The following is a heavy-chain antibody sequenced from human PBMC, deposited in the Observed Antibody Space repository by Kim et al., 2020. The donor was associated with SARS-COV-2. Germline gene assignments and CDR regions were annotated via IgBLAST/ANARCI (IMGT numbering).Heavy chain of an antibody. J-gene: IGHJ4*02. CDR1: GFTLSSYP. CDR3: IRGGDSSSAWGVY. Sequence: GGSLRLSCAASGFTLSSYPMHWVRQAPGKGPMWVSYIGSDGSTTNYADSVKGRFTISRDNAKNILYLQISSLRAEDTAMYYCIRGGDSSSAWGVYWGQGTLVTVSS. V-gene: IGHV3-74*01. D-gene: IGHD6-19*01. CDR2: IGSDGSTT.